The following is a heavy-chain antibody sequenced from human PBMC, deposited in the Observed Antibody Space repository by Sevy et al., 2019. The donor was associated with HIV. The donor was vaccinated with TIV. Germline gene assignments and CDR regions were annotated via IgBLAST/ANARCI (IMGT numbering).Heavy chain of an antibody. CDR1: GFTFSSYG. D-gene: IGHD6-19*01. J-gene: IGHJ6*02. CDR2: ISYDGSNK. V-gene: IGHV3-30*18. Sequence: GGSLRLSCAASGFTFSSYGMHWLRQAPGKGLEWVAVISYDGSNKYYADSVKGRFTISRDNSKNTLYLQMNSLRAEETAVYYCAKQWLVEYYYYYYGMDVWGQGTTVTVSS. CDR3: AKQWLVEYYYYYYGMDV.